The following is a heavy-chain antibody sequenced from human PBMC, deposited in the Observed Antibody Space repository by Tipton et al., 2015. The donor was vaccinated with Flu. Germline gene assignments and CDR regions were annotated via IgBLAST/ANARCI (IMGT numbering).Heavy chain of an antibody. Sequence: AVSGFTFSSYAMSWVRQAPGKGLEWVSAISGSGGSTYYADSVKGRFTISRDNSKNTLYLQMNSLRAEDTAVYYCAKVARNYYDSSGYYDYWGQGTLVTVSS. CDR1: GFTFSSYA. CDR3: AKVARNYYDSSGYYDY. CDR2: ISGSGGST. V-gene: IGHV3-23*01. D-gene: IGHD3-22*01. J-gene: IGHJ4*02.